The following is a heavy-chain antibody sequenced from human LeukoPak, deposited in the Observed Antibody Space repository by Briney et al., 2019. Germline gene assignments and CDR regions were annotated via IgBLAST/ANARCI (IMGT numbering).Heavy chain of an antibody. D-gene: IGHD1-14*01. CDR1: GESFSGYY. Sequence: SEALSLTCGIYGESFSGYYWNWIRQPPGKGLEWIGEIDHRASTKYNPSLKSRVTISIDTSKNNFSLKLSSVTAADTAVYYCARRGGISRDWFDPWGQGTLVTVSS. CDR3: ARRGGISRDWFDP. J-gene: IGHJ5*02. CDR2: IDHRAST. V-gene: IGHV4-34*01.